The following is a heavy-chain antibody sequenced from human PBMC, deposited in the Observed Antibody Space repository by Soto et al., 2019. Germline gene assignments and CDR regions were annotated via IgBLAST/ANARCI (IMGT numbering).Heavy chain of an antibody. D-gene: IGHD3-16*02. CDR2: ISAYNGNT. J-gene: IGHJ3*02. CDR1: GYTFTSYG. CDR3: ARDHDYIWGSYRRNPYDAFDI. V-gene: IGHV1-18*01. Sequence: ASVKVSCKASGYTFTSYGSSWVRQAPGQGLEWMGWISAYNGNTNYAQKLQGRVTMTTDTSTSTAYMELRSLRSDDTAVYYCARDHDYIWGSYRRNPYDAFDIWGQGTMVTVSS.